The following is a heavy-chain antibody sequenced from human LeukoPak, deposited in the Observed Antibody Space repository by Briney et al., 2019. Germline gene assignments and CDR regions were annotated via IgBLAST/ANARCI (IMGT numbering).Heavy chain of an antibody. Sequence: GGSLRLSCAASGFTFSSYGMHWVRQAPGKGLEWLAAISYDGSNKYYADSVKGRFTISRDDSKNTLDLQMNSLRAEDTAVYYCAKDSSIVGATSFDYWGQGTLVTVSS. CDR1: GFTFSSYG. D-gene: IGHD1-26*01. J-gene: IGHJ4*02. CDR3: AKDSSIVGATSFDY. CDR2: ISYDGSNK. V-gene: IGHV3-30*18.